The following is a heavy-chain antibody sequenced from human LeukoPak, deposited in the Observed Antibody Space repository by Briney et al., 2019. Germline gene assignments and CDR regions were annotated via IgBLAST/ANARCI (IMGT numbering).Heavy chain of an antibody. CDR2: ISYDGNNK. Sequence: GSLRVSCVASGVSLSRVVMCCGCHTPQRGLWSVTLISYDGNNKYYTATVKGRFTVSRHNTKNTLYLQMHSLRVEDPAVYHCARQYCSGGSCYLDYWGQGTLVTVSS. CDR3: ARQYCSGGSCYLDY. J-gene: IGHJ4*02. D-gene: IGHD2-15*01. V-gene: IGHV3-30*10. CDR1: GVSLSRVV.